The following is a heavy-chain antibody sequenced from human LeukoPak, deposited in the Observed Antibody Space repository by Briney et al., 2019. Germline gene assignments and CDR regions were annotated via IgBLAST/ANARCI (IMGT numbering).Heavy chain of an antibody. V-gene: IGHV1-2*02. Sequence: ASVKVSCKASGYTFTGYYMHWVRQAPGQGLEWMGWINPNSGGTNYAQKFQGRVTMTRDTSISTAYMELSRLRSDDTAVYYCARGIAAAGAQISYYYYMDVWGKGTTVTVSS. CDR2: INPNSGGT. D-gene: IGHD6-13*01. CDR1: GYTFTGYY. CDR3: ARGIAAAGAQISYYYYMDV. J-gene: IGHJ6*03.